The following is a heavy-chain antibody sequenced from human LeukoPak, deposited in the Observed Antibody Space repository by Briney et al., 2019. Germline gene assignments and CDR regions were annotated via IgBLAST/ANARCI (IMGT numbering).Heavy chain of an antibody. CDR1: GGTFSSYS. J-gene: IGHJ4*02. D-gene: IGHD3-22*01. Sequence: SVKVSCKASGGTFSSYSITWLRQAPGQGLEWMGRIIPIFGIANYAQKFQGRVTIIADKSTSTAYMELSSLRSEDTAVYYCARGSGHDSSGYLVDYWAREPWSPSPQ. CDR2: IIPIFGIA. V-gene: IGHV1-69*02. CDR3: ARGSGHDSSGYLVDY.